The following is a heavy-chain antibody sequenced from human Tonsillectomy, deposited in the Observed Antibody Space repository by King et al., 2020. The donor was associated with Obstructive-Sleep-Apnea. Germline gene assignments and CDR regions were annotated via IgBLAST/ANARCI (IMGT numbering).Heavy chain of an antibody. CDR1: GFSLSNNGMC. J-gene: IGHJ4*02. D-gene: IGHD3-10*01. CDR3: ARMVRGVISDY. Sequence: RVTLKESGPALVKPTQTLTLTCTFSGFSLSNNGMCVSWIRQPPGKSLEWLARIDWDDDKYYSTSLKTRLTISKDTPKNQVVLTMTNMDPVDTATYYCARMVRGVISDYWGQGTLVTVSS. CDR2: IDWDDDK. V-gene: IGHV2-70*11.